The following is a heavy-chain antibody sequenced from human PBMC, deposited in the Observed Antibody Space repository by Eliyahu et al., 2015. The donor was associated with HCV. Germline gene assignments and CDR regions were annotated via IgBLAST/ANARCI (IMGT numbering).Heavy chain of an antibody. CDR2: IIPIFGTA. V-gene: IGHV1-69*01. Sequence: QVQLVQSGAEVKKPGSSVKVSCKASGGTFSSYAISWVRXAPGQGLEWMGGIIPIFGTANYAQKFQGRVTITADESTSTAYMELSSLRSEDTAVYYCAQTSGGLGYCTNGVCQKTGAFDYWGQGTLVTVSS. CDR3: AQTSGGLGYCTNGVCQKTGAFDY. CDR1: GGTFSSYA. J-gene: IGHJ4*02. D-gene: IGHD2-8*01.